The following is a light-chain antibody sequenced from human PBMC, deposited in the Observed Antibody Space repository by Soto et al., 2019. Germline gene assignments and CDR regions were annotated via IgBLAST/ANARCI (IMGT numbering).Light chain of an antibody. CDR2: DTS. V-gene: IGKV3-11*01. J-gene: IGKJ2*01. CDR3: QQRYGWPS. Sequence: EIVLTQSPATLSLSPGERATLSCRASQTVNGYLAWYQHKLGQAPRLLIYDTSNRATGVPARFSGSGSGTDFTLTISSLEPEDSVVYYCQQRYGWPSFGQGTKLEIK. CDR1: QTVNGY.